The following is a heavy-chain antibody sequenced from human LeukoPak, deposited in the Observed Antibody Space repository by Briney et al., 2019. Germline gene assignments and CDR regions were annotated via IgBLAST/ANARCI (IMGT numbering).Heavy chain of an antibody. D-gene: IGHD3-22*01. V-gene: IGHV3-11*01. CDR3: ARDRTYYYDSSDYYRY. CDR2: ISSSGSTI. Sequence: GGSLRLSCAASGFTFSDYYMSWIRQAPGKGLEWVSYISSSGSTIYYADSVKGRFTISRDNAKNSLYLQMNSLRAEDTAVYYCARDRTYYYDSSDYYRYWGQGTLVTVSS. J-gene: IGHJ4*02. CDR1: GFTFSDYY.